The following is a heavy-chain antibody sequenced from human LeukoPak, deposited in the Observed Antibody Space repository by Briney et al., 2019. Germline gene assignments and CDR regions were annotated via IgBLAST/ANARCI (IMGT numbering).Heavy chain of an antibody. D-gene: IGHD6-6*01. V-gene: IGHV3-7*01. CDR2: IKQDGSEK. CDR1: GFTFSSYW. Sequence: GGSLRLSCAASGFTFSSYWMSWVRQAPGKGLEWVANIKQDGSEKYYVDSVKGRFTISRDNAKNSLYLQMNSLRAEDTAVYYCARVWAYSSSWSWFDPWGRGTLVTVSS. J-gene: IGHJ5*02. CDR3: ARVWAYSSSWSWFDP.